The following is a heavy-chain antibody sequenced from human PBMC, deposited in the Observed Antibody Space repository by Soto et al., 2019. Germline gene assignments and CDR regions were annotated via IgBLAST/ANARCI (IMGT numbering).Heavy chain of an antibody. CDR1: GYTFTGYY. V-gene: IGHV1-2*04. CDR2: INPNSGGT. J-gene: IGHJ4*02. Sequence: ASVKVSCKASGYTFTGYYMHWVRQAPGQGLEWMGWINPNSGGTNYAQKFQGWVTMTRDTSISTAYMELGRLRSDDTAVYYCARGIDDFWSGSLLYFDYWGQGTLVTVSS. D-gene: IGHD3-3*01. CDR3: ARGIDDFWSGSLLYFDY.